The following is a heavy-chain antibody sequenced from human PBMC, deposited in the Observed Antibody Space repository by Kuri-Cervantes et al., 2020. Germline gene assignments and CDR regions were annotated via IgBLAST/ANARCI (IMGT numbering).Heavy chain of an antibody. J-gene: IGHJ4*02. D-gene: IGHD3-10*01. V-gene: IGHV3-20*04. CDR3: ARDESYADRRGGTMVRGVIISWYFDY. Sequence: GESLKISCAASGFTFDDYGMSWVRQAPGKGLEWVSGINWNGGSTGYADSVKGRFTISRDNAKNTLYLQMNSLRAEDTAVYYCARDESYADRRGGTMVRGVIISWYFDYWGQGTLVTVSS. CDR2: INWNGGST. CDR1: GFTFDDYG.